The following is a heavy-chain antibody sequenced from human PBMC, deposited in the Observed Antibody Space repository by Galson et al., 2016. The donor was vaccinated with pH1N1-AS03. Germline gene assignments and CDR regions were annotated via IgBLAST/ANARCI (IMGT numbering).Heavy chain of an antibody. D-gene: IGHD3-9*01. J-gene: IGHJ4*02. CDR2: IYYSGST. CDR3: ARHGRPHSGVLTALTAFDY. V-gene: IGHV4-59*08. Sequence: LSLTCNVSGGSFTYYYWSWIRQPPGRGLEWIGYIYYSGSTNYHPSLRSRLTISLDTSKNQISLALSSVTAADTAVYYCARHGRPHSGVLTALTAFDYWGPGALVTVSS. CDR1: GGSFTYYY.